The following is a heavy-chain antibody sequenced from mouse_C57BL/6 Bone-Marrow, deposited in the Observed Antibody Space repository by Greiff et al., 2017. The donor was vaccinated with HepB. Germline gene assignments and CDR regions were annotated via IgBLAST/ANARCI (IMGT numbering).Heavy chain of an antibody. CDR3: ARGATGTGFAY. J-gene: IGHJ3*01. Sequence: EVQLQESGGGLVQPGGSLSLSCAASGFTFTDYYMSWVRQPPGKALEWLGFIRNKANGYTTEYSASVKGRFTISRDNSQSILYLQMNALRAEDSATYYCARGATGTGFAYWGQGTLVTVSA. D-gene: IGHD4-1*02. V-gene: IGHV7-3*01. CDR2: IRNKANGYTT. CDR1: GFTFTDYY.